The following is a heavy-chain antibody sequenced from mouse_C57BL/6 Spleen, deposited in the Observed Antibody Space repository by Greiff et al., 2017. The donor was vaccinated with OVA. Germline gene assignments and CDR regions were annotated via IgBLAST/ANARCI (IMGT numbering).Heavy chain of an antibody. J-gene: IGHJ2*01. CDR3: AREDYGSSYDY. CDR2: FYPGSGSI. V-gene: IGHV1-62-2*01. Sequence: VKLLESGAELVKPGASVKLSCKASGYTFTEYTIHWVKQRSGQGLEWIGWFYPGSGSIKYNEKFKDKATLTADKSSSTVYMELSRLTSEDSAVYFCAREDYGSSYDYWGQGTTLTFSS. D-gene: IGHD1-1*01. CDR1: GYTFTEYT.